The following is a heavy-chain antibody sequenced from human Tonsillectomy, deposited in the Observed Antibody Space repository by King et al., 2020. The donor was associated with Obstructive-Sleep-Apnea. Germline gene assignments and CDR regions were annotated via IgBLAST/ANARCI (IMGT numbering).Heavy chain of an antibody. D-gene: IGHD2-2*03. CDR2: TSYDGSNK. Sequence: VQLVESGGGVVQPGKSLRISCAASGFIFSNYAMYWVRQAPGKGLEWVAVTSYDGSNKYYADSVKGRFTISRDNSKNTLYLQMNSLRAEDTAVYYCARDLDIVVVPIADYFYYGMDVWGQGTTVTVSS. J-gene: IGHJ6*02. CDR3: ARDLDIVVVPIADYFYYGMDV. CDR1: GFIFSNYA. V-gene: IGHV3-30*04.